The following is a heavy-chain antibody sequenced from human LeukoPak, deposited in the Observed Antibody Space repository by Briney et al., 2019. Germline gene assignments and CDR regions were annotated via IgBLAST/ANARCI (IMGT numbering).Heavy chain of an antibody. CDR2: IYTSGST. CDR1: GGSISSYY. D-gene: IGHD6-13*01. Sequence: SETLSLTCTVSGGSISSYYWSWIRQPAGKGLEWIGRIYTSGSTNYNPSLKSRVTMPVDTSKNQFSLKLSSVTAADTAVYYCARDDSSSWRGGFDYWGQGTLVTVSS. CDR3: ARDDSSSWRGGFDY. V-gene: IGHV4-4*07. J-gene: IGHJ4*02.